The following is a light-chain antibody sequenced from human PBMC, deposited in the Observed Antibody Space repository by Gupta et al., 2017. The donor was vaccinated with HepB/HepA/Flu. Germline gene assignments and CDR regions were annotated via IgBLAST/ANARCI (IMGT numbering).Light chain of an antibody. J-gene: IGLJ2*01. CDR2: GNS. CDR3: QSYDSSLSGSA. V-gene: IGLV1-40*01. Sequence: SGLTHPHTVSGAPGQRVTIFCTVSSSNIGAGYDVHWYHQLPGTASKLLIYGNSNRPSGVPDRLSGSKSGTSASLAITGLQAEDEADYYCQSYDSSLSGSAFGGGTKLTVL. CDR1: SSNIGAGYD.